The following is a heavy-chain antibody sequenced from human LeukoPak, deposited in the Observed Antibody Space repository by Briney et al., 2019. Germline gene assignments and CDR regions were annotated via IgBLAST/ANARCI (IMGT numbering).Heavy chain of an antibody. CDR2: ISGSGGST. CDR3: AKVHLDRSLQYYFDY. CDR1: GFTFSSYG. D-gene: IGHD4-11*01. J-gene: IGHJ4*02. Sequence: GGSLRLSCAASGFTFSSYGMSWVRQAPGKGLEWVSAISGSGGSTYYADSVKGRFTISRDNSKNTLYLQMNSLRAEDTAVYYCAKVHLDRSLQYYFDYWGQRTLVTVSS. V-gene: IGHV3-23*01.